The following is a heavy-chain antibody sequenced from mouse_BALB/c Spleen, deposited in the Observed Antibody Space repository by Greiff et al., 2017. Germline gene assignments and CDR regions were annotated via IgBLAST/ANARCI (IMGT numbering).Heavy chain of an antibody. V-gene: IGHV14-3*02. CDR3: ASSYYYGGAMGY. CDR2: IDPANGNT. Sequence: VQLQQSGAELVKPGASVKLSCTASGFNIKDIYMHWVKQRPEQGLEWIGRIDPANGNTKYDPKFQGKATISADTSSNTAYLQLSSLTSEDTAVYCCASSYYYGGAMGYGGQGTSVCGSS. CDR1: GFNIKDIY. D-gene: IGHD1-1*01. J-gene: IGHJ4*01.